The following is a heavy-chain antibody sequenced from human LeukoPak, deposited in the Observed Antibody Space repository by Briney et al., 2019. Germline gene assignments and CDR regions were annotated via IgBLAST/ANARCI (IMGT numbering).Heavy chain of an antibody. CDR2: INHSGST. V-gene: IGHV4-34*01. CDR1: GGSFSGYY. CDR3: ARGLGILRTGFRFDL. Sequence: SETVSLTCAVYGGSFSGYYWSWIRQPPGKGLEWMGEINHSGSTNYNPSLKSRVTISVDTSKNQFSLKLSSVTAADTAVYYCARGLGILRTGFRFDLWGRGTLVTVSS. J-gene: IGHJ2*01. D-gene: IGHD1-14*01.